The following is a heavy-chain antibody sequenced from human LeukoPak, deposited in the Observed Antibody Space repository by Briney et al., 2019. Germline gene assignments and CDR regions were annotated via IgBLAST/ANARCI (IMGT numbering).Heavy chain of an antibody. Sequence: ASVNVSCRASGYTFTSYDINWVRQATGQGLEWMGWMNPNSGNTGYAQKFQGRVTMTRNTSISTAYMELSSLRSEDTAVYYCARPRIAARGYWFDPWGQGTLVTVSS. V-gene: IGHV1-8*01. D-gene: IGHD6-6*01. CDR1: GYTFTSYD. J-gene: IGHJ5*02. CDR3: ARPRIAARGYWFDP. CDR2: MNPNSGNT.